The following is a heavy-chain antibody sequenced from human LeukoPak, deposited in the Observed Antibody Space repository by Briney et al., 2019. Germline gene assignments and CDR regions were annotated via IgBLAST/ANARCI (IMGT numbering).Heavy chain of an antibody. J-gene: IGHJ6*03. CDR2: ISGSGGTT. D-gene: IGHD2-2*01. CDR3: AKAPYCSSSSCYRHMDV. V-gene: IGHV3-23*01. Sequence: PGGSLRLSCAASGFTSSSYAMSWVRQAPGKGLEWVSAISGSGGTTYYADSVKGRFTISRDNSKNTLYLQMNSLRAEDTAVYYCAKAPYCSSSSCYRHMDVWGKGTTVTISS. CDR1: GFTSSSYA.